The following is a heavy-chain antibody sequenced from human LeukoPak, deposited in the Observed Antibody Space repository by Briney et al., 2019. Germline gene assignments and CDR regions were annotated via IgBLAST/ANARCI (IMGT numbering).Heavy chain of an antibody. J-gene: IGHJ4*02. CDR1: GYSISSGSYY. CDR3: ARTYYDFWSGYSPYYFDY. V-gene: IGHV4-61*02. CDR2: IYTSGSI. D-gene: IGHD3-3*01. Sequence: PSETLSLTCIVSGYSISSGSYYWSWIRQPAGKGLEWIGRIYTSGSINYNPSLKSRVTISVDTSKNQFSLKLSSVTAADTAVYYCARTYYDFWSGYSPYYFDYWGQGTLVTVSS.